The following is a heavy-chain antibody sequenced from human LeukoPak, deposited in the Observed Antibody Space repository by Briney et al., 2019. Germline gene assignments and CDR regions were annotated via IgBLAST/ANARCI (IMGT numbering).Heavy chain of an antibody. CDR3: ARAGVPGLFDY. J-gene: IGHJ4*02. D-gene: IGHD3-10*01. Sequence: GGSLRLSCAASEFTFSTYSMNWVRQAPGKGLEWVSSISTSSSYTFYADSLKGRFTISRDNAKNSLYLQMDSLRAEDTAVYYCARAGVPGLFDYWGQGTLVTVSS. CDR2: ISTSSSYT. CDR1: EFTFSTYS. V-gene: IGHV3-21*01.